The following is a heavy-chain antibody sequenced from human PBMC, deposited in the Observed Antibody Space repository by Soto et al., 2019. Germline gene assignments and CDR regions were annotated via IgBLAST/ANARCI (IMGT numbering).Heavy chain of an antibody. CDR2: IYRDDDK. V-gene: IGHV2-5*02. CDR1: GFSLTTFGEG. Sequence: ESGPTLVNPTQTLTLTCTFSGFSLTTFGEGVGWIRQPPGKALEWLALIYRDDDKRYSPSLKSTRTITKDTSKNQEVLTMTNMDTVETATSYCGQGRYSRRWSNWFEAWGQGTLVTAFS. D-gene: IGHD6-13*01. J-gene: IGHJ5*02. CDR3: GQGRYSRRWSNWFEA.